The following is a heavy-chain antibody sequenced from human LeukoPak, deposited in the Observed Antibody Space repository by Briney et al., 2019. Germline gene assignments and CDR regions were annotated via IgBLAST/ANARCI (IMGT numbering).Heavy chain of an antibody. CDR1: GFTFSSYG. Sequence: GGTLRLSCAASGFTFSSYGMSWVRQAPGKGLEWVSAISGSGGSTYYADSVKGRFTISRDNSKNTLYLQMNSLRAEDTAVYYCAKPRILTGYYIGNWFDPWGQGTLVTVSS. CDR3: AKPRILTGYYIGNWFDP. V-gene: IGHV3-23*01. J-gene: IGHJ5*02. CDR2: ISGSGGST. D-gene: IGHD3-9*01.